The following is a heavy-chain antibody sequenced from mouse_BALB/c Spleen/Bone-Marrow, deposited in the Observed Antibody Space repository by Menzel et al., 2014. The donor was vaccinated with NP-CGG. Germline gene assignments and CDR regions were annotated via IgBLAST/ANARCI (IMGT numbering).Heavy chain of an antibody. D-gene: IGHD1-1*01. Sequence: VQLQQPGAELVKPGASVKLSCTASGFNIKDTYMYWVKQRPEQGLEWIGRIDPANGNTKYDPKFQDKASITADTSSNTAYLQLSSLTSEDTAGYYCARYYYGSSLFAYWGQGTLVTVSA. J-gene: IGHJ3*01. CDR2: IDPANGNT. CDR1: GFNIKDTY. CDR3: ARYYYGSSLFAY. V-gene: IGHV14-3*02.